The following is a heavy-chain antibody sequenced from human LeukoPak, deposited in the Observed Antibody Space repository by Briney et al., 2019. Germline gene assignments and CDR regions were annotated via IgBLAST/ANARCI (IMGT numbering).Heavy chain of an antibody. V-gene: IGHV1-18*01. Sequence: ASVKVSCKASGYTFTSYGISWVRQAPGQGLEWMGWISAYMGNTNYAQKLQGRVTMTTDTSTSTAYMELRSLRSDDTAVYYCARDRNLLYDILTGYGNWFDPWGQGTLVTVSS. J-gene: IGHJ5*02. CDR2: ISAYMGNT. D-gene: IGHD3-9*01. CDR3: ARDRNLLYDILTGYGNWFDP. CDR1: GYTFTSYG.